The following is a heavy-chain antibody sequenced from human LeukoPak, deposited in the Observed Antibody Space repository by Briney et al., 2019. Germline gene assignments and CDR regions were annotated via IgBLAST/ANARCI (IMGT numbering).Heavy chain of an antibody. Sequence: GGSLRLSCAASGFTFSSYWMSWVRQAPGKGLEWVANIKEDGSQKYYVDSVKGRFTISRDNAKNSLYLQMNSLRAEDTAVYYCAREFDPEDSSGLDYWGQGALVTVSS. CDR2: IKEDGSQK. CDR3: AREFDPEDSSGLDY. V-gene: IGHV3-7*03. J-gene: IGHJ4*02. CDR1: GFTFSSYW. D-gene: IGHD6-19*01.